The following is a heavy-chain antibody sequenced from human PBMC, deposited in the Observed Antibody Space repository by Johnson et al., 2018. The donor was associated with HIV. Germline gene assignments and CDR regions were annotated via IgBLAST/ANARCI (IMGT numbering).Heavy chain of an antibody. Sequence: VQLVESGGVVVQPGGSLRLSCAASGFTFDDYTMHWVRQAPGKGLEWVSLISWDGGSKYYADSVKGRFTISRDNSKNSLYLQMNSLRTEDTALYYCAKDASGSYSRAQSISDAFDIWGQGTMVTVSS. CDR2: ISWDGGSK. D-gene: IGHD1-26*01. CDR1: GFTFDDYT. J-gene: IGHJ3*02. CDR3: AKDASGSYSRAQSISDAFDI. V-gene: IGHV3-43*01.